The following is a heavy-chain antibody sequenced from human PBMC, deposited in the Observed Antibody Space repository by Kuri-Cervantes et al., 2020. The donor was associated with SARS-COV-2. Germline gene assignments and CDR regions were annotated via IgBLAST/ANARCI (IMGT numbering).Heavy chain of an antibody. V-gene: IGHV3-23*01. CDR1: GLTFSNYA. CDR3: AKDLRLLWFGELLGFDL. Sequence: GGSLRLSCAGSGLTFSNYAMSWVRQAPGEGLEWVSAISGSGGSTYYADSVKGRFTISRDNSKNTLYLQMNSLRAEDTAVYYCAKDLRLLWFGELLGFDLWGQGTLVTVSS. J-gene: IGHJ5*02. CDR2: ISGSGGST. D-gene: IGHD3-10*01.